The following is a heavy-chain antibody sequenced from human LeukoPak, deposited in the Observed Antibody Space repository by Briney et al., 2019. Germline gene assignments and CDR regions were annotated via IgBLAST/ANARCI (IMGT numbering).Heavy chain of an antibody. Sequence: GASLKVSCTASGYTFTSYGISWVRQAPGQGLEWMAWISAYNGNTNYAQKLQGRVTMTTDTATSTAYMELRSLRSDDTAVYYCARDVGSNDAHVWGQGTTVTVSS. V-gene: IGHV1-18*01. CDR1: GYTFTSYG. CDR2: ISAYNGNT. CDR3: ARDVGSNDAHV. J-gene: IGHJ6*01. D-gene: IGHD4-11*01.